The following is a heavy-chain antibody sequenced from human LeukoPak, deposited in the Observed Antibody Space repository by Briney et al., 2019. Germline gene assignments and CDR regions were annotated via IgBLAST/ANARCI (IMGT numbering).Heavy chain of an antibody. CDR2: INTGGSIT. D-gene: IGHD2-2*02. CDR3: ARARYTRDAFDI. V-gene: IGHV3-74*01. Sequence: GGSLRLSCAASGFTFSSYWIHWVRQGPGKGLAWVSRINTGGSITTYADSVKGRFTISRDNAKNTVYLQMSSLRAEDTAVYYCARARYTRDAFDIWGHGTMVTVSS. J-gene: IGHJ3*02. CDR1: GFTFSSYW.